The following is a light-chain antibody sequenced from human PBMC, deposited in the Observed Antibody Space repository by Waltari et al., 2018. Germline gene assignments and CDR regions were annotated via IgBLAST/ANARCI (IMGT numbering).Light chain of an antibody. CDR2: SNT. CDR3: IAWDDSLNGWV. V-gene: IGLV1-44*01. J-gene: IGLJ3*02. Sequence: QSVLTQPPSASGTPGQRVTVSCSGGSSNIGSNTVSWYQHLPGTAPKLLIYSNTQRPSGVPDRLSGSKSGTSASLAISGLQSEDEADYYCIAWDDSLNGWVFGGGTKLTVL. CDR1: SSNIGSNT.